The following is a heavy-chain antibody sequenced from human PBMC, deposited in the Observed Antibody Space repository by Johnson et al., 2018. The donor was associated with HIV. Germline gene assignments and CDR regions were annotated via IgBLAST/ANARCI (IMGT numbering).Heavy chain of an antibody. D-gene: IGHD1-26*01. J-gene: IGHJ3*02. V-gene: IGHV3-33*06. CDR2: IWYDGSNK. Sequence: QVQLLESGGGVVQPGRSLRLSCVASGFTFSTYGMHWVRQAPGKGLEWVAVIWYDGSNKYYADSVKGRLTISRDNSKNTLYLQMNSLRAEDTAVYYCAKWGSMRATSAFDIWGQGTMVTVSS. CDR3: AKWGSMRATSAFDI. CDR1: GFTFSTYG.